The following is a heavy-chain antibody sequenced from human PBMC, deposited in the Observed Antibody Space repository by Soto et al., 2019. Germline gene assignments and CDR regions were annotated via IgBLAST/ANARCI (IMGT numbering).Heavy chain of an antibody. D-gene: IGHD6-13*01. CDR2: ISGSGGST. J-gene: IGHJ6*02. Sequence: HPGGSLRLSCAASGFTFSSYAMSWVRQAPGKGLEWVSAISGSGGSTYYADSVKGRFTISRDNSKNTLYLQMNSLRAEDTAVYYCAKFRSIAAAGSPYYYYGMDVWGQGTTVTVSS. CDR1: GFTFSSYA. CDR3: AKFRSIAAAGSPYYYYGMDV. V-gene: IGHV3-23*01.